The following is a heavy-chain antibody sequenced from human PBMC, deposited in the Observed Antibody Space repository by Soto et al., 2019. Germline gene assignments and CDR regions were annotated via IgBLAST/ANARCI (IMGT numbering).Heavy chain of an antibody. V-gene: IGHV4-4*08. Sequence: PSETLSLTCTVSGGSISSYYWSWIRQPAGKGLECIGHIYTSGTTNYNPSLKSRVTVSVDTSKNQFSLNLSSVTAADTAVYYCARLPSRHLVDYWGQGTLVTVSS. D-gene: IGHD3-3*02. CDR1: GGSISSYY. CDR2: IYTSGTT. J-gene: IGHJ4*02. CDR3: ARLPSRHLVDY.